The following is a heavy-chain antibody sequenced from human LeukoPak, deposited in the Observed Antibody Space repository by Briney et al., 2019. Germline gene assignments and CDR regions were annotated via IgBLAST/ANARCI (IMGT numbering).Heavy chain of an antibody. V-gene: IGHV1-8*02. Sequence: GASVKVSCKASGYTFTTYDINWVRQATGQGLEWMGWMNPNSGNTGYAQKFQGRVTMTRNTSISTAYMELSSLRSEDTAVYYCARGRGTSGYYPTFFNYWGQGTLVTVSS. D-gene: IGHD3-22*01. CDR3: ARGRGTSGYYPTFFNY. CDR1: GYTFTTYD. J-gene: IGHJ4*02. CDR2: MNPNSGNT.